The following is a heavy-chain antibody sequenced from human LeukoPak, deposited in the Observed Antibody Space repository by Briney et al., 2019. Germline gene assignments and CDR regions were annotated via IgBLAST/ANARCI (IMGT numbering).Heavy chain of an antibody. CDR1: GGSISSSNYY. Sequence: SETLSLTCTVSGGSISSSNYYWGWIRQPPGKGLEWIGIVHYNGNTYYNPSLKSRVTISVDTSKSQFSLELSSVAAADTAVYYCTRYDTAATGGWFDPWGQGTLVTVSS. CDR2: VHYNGNT. D-gene: IGHD2-15*01. J-gene: IGHJ5*02. CDR3: TRYDTAATGGWFDP. V-gene: IGHV4-39*01.